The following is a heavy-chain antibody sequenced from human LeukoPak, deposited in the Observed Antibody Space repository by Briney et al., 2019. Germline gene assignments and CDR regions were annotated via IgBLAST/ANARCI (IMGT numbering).Heavy chain of an antibody. J-gene: IGHJ4*02. CDR1: GFXYSSYA. CDR3: AKLGYSSGWYSFFYY. D-gene: IGHD6-19*01. Sequence: GGSLRLSCAASGFXYSSYAVSWVRQAPGKGLEWVSAISGSGGGTYYADSVKGRFTISRDNSKNTLYLQMNSLRTEDTAVYYCAKLGYSSGWYSFFYYWGQGTLVTVSS. CDR2: ISGSGGGT. V-gene: IGHV3-23*01.